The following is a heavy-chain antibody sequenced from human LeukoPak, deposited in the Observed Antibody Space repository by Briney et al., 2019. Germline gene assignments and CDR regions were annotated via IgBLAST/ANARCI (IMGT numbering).Heavy chain of an antibody. V-gene: IGHV4-34*01. CDR1: GGSISSYY. CDR2: INHSGST. Sequence: SETLSLTCTVSGGSISSYYWSWIRQPPGKGLEWIGEINHSGSTNYNPSLKSRVTISVDTSKNQFSLKLSSVTAADTAVYYCARLYYYDSSGYWVLDYWGQGTLVTVSS. J-gene: IGHJ4*02. D-gene: IGHD3-22*01. CDR3: ARLYYYDSSGYWVLDY.